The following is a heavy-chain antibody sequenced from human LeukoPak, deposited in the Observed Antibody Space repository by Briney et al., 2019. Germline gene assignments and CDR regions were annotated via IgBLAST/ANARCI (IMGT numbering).Heavy chain of an antibody. CDR3: ARNFDMKGFDP. J-gene: IGHJ5*02. D-gene: IGHD3-9*01. CDR2: INSDSGFT. Sequence: ASVKVSCKTSGYTFTGYYMNWVRQAPGQGLEWMGWINSDSGFTKYAQKFQGRVTMTRDTSITTVYMDLTRLTSDDTAVYYCARNFDMKGFDPWGQGTLVTVSS. CDR1: GYTFTGYY. V-gene: IGHV1-2*02.